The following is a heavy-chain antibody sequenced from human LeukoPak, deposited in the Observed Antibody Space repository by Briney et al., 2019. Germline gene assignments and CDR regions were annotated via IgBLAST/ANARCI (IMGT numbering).Heavy chain of an antibody. Sequence: PSETLSPTCAVYGGSFSGYYWSWIRQPPGKGLEWIGEINHSGSTNYNPSLKSRVTISVDTSKNQFSLKLSSVTAADTAVYYCAGGEYYYDSSGYYYGYFDYWGQGTLVTVSS. CDR3: AGGEYYYDSSGYYYGYFDY. D-gene: IGHD3-22*01. CDR1: GGSFSGYY. V-gene: IGHV4-34*01. CDR2: INHSGST. J-gene: IGHJ4*02.